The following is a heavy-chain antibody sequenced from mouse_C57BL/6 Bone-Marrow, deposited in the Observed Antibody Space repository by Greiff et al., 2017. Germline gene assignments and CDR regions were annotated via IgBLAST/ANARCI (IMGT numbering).Heavy chain of an antibody. CDR2: IRNKANGYTT. CDR1: GFTFTDYY. D-gene: IGHD3-1*01. J-gene: IGHJ2*01. Sequence: EVQLLESGGGLVQPGGSLSLSCAASGFTFTDYYISWVRQPPGNALEWLGFIRNKANGYTTEYSASVKGRFTISTDNSQSILYLQMHVLRAEDSAAYYCAGYLGEGKSLYYFDYWGQGTTLTVSS. V-gene: IGHV7-3*01. CDR3: AGYLGEGKSLYYFDY.